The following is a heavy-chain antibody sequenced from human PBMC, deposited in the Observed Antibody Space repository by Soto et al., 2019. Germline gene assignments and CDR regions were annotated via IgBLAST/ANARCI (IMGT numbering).Heavy chain of an antibody. Sequence: EAQLVESGGGLVTPGESLRLSCVASGFTFSNAWMSWVRQAPGKGLEWIGRITSKSAGETTAYAAPVTGRFTVSSDDLKNTLYLQVNSLKTEDTGIYYCYTEHTLFMAHWGQGTLVTVSS. CDR3: YTEHTLFMAH. CDR1: GFTFSNAW. CDR2: ITSKSAGETT. V-gene: IGHV3-15*01. J-gene: IGHJ4*02.